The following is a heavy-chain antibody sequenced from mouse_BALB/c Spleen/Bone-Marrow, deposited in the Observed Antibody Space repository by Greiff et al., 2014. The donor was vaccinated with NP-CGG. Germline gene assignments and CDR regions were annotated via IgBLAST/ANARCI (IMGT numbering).Heavy chain of an antibody. V-gene: IGHV14-3*02. J-gene: IGHJ2*01. Sequence: VQLQQSGAELVKPGASVELSCTASGFNIKDTYMHWVKQRPEQGLEWIGRIDPANGNTKYDPKFQDKATITADTSSNTAYLQLSSLTSEDTAAYYCARYYYGSSYFDYWGQGTTLTVSS. CDR2: IDPANGNT. D-gene: IGHD1-1*01. CDR3: ARYYYGSSYFDY. CDR1: GFNIKDTY.